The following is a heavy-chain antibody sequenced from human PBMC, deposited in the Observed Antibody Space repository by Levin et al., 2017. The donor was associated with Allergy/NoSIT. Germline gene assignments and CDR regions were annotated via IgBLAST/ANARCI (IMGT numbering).Heavy chain of an antibody. Sequence: VASVKVSCAASGFTFSTYSMNWVRQAPGKGLEWVSGINSGGTAYYADSVKGRFTISRDISKSTVHLQMDSLRADDTAVYYCAKGGWSSTGGIGPWGQGTLVTVSS. CDR3: AKGGWSSTGGIGP. V-gene: IGHV3-23*01. J-gene: IGHJ5*02. CDR1: GFTFSTYS. CDR2: INSGGTA. D-gene: IGHD1-14*01.